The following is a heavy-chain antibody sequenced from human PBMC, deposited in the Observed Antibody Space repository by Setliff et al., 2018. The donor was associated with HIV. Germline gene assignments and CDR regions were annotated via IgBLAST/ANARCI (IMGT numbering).Heavy chain of an antibody. V-gene: IGHV3-23*01. J-gene: IGHJ4*02. CDR1: GFTFSNYA. CDR3: AKQRIAVAGSDY. Sequence: GESLRLSCAASGFTFSNYAMSWVRQAPGKGLDWVSTIGSSDGSTYYADSVKGRLTISRDNSKNTLYLQMNSLRAEDTAVYYCAKQRIAVAGSDYWGQGTPVTVSS. D-gene: IGHD6-19*01. CDR2: IGSSDGST.